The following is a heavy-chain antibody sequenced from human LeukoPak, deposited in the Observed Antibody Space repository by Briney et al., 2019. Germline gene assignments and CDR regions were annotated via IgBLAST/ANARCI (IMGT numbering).Heavy chain of an antibody. Sequence: GGSLRLSCAASGFTFISYWMHWVRQAPGKGLVWVSRISSDGSSTSYADSVKGRFTIYRDNAKNTLYLQMNSLRAEDTAVYYCARGNGGFGDWGQGTLVTVAS. J-gene: IGHJ4*02. D-gene: IGHD3-3*01. CDR2: ISSDGSST. V-gene: IGHV3-74*01. CDR3: ARGNGGFGD. CDR1: GFTFISYW.